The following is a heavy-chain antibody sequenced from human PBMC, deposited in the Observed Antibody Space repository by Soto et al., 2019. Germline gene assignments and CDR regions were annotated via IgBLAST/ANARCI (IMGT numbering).Heavy chain of an antibody. J-gene: IGHJ4*02. CDR2: ISGSGGST. CDR3: AKVGTAISRWSDYFDY. D-gene: IGHD5-18*01. CDR1: GVTFSSYA. V-gene: IGHV3-23*01. Sequence: GGSLRLSCAASGVTFSSYAMSWVRKAPGKGLEWVSAISGSGGSTYYADSVKGRFTISRDNSKNTLYLQMNSLRAEDTAVYYCAKVGTAISRWSDYFDYWGQGTLVTVSS.